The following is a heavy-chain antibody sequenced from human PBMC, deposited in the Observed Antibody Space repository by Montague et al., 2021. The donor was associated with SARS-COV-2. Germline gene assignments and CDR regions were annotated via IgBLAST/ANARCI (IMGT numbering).Heavy chain of an antibody. V-gene: IGHV4-39*01. CDR3: ARHSGRDTIFGVVIIFDALDI. Sequence: SETLSLTCTVSGGSISSSNYYWGWIRQPPGKGLEWIGGIYYSGSTYYTPSLKSRVTISVDTSKNQFSLRLSSVTAADTAVYYCARHSGRDTIFGVVIIFDALDIWGQGTMVTVSS. J-gene: IGHJ3*02. D-gene: IGHD3-3*01. CDR2: IYYSGST. CDR1: GGSISSSNYY.